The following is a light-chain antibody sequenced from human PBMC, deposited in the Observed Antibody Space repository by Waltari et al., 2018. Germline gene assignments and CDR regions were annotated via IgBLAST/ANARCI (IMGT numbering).Light chain of an antibody. CDR2: KVS. CDR3: MQGTNWPQS. Sequence: DVVMTQSPLSLPVTLGQPASISCRSSQILVYSDGKIFLNWFQQRPGQSPRVLIYKVSRRDSGVPDRFSGSGSGTDFTLRISRVEAEDVGLYFCMQGTNWPQSFGQGTKLEIK. J-gene: IGKJ2*03. CDR1: QILVYSDGKIF. V-gene: IGKV2-30*01.